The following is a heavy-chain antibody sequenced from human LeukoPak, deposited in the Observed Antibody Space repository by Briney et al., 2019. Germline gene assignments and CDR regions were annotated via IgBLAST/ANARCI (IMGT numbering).Heavy chain of an antibody. CDR1: GFTFSSYA. Sequence: PGGSLRLSCAASGFTFSSYAMSWVRQAPGKGLEWVSAISGSGGSTYYADSVKGRFTISRDNSKNTLYLQMNSLRAEDTAVYYCAKDGVVVAAKPPDAFDIWGQGTMVTVSS. D-gene: IGHD2-15*01. V-gene: IGHV3-23*01. J-gene: IGHJ3*02. CDR3: AKDGVVVAAKPPDAFDI. CDR2: ISGSGGST.